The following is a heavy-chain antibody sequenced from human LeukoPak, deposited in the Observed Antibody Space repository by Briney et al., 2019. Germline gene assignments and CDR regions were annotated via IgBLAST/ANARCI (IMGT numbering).Heavy chain of an antibody. D-gene: IGHD2-15*01. CDR3: ARDGTHCSGGSCYSSY. J-gene: IGHJ4*02. CDR2: LNPILGIA. Sequence: ASVKVSCKATRGTLSSYAISWVRPARAQGLEWMGRLNPILGIANYAQKFQGRVTITADKSTSTAYMELSSLRSEDTAVYYCARDGTHCSGGSCYSSYWGQGTLVTVSS. CDR1: RGTLSSYA. V-gene: IGHV1-69*04.